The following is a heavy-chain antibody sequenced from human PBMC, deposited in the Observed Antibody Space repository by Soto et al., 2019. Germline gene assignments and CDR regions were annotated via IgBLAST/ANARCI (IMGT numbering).Heavy chain of an antibody. CDR1: GGSISGCY. D-gene: IGHD1-26*01. CDR2: INHRGST. Sequence: PSETLSLTCAVYGGSISGCYWCWIRHPPAKGLEWMGEINHRGSTNYNQSLKSRGTITVDTSTNKFSLKLNSLTAADTAVDYCARENSGGYLIWFDPWGQGTLVTVSS. CDR3: ARENSGGYLIWFDP. J-gene: IGHJ5*02. V-gene: IGHV4-34*01.